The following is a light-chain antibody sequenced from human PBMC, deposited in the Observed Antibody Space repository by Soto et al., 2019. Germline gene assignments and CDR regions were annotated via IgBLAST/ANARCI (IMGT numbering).Light chain of an antibody. J-gene: IGLJ1*01. CDR3: SSYAGSNNYV. Sequence: QSALTQPPSASGSPGQSVTISCTGTSSDVGGYNYVYWYQQHPGKAPKLMIYEVNKRPSGVPDRFSGSKSGNTASLTVSGLQAEDEADYYCSSYAGSNNYVFGTGTKVTVL. V-gene: IGLV2-8*01. CDR2: EVN. CDR1: SSDVGGYNY.